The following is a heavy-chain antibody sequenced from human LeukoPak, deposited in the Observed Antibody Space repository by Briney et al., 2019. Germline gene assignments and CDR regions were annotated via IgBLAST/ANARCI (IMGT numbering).Heavy chain of an antibody. CDR1: GYTFTGYY. CDR2: INPNSGGT. Sequence: ASVKVSCKASGYTFTGYYMHWVRQAPGQGLEWMGWINPNSGGTNYAQKFQGRVAMTRDTSISTAYMELSRLRSDDTAVYYCAIPSSSFPSPFDYWGQGTLVTVSS. CDR3: AIPSSSFPSPFDY. J-gene: IGHJ4*02. V-gene: IGHV1-2*02. D-gene: IGHD6-6*01.